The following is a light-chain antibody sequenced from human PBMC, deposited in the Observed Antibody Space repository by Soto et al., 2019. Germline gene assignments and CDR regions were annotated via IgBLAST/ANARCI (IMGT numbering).Light chain of an antibody. J-gene: IGLJ3*02. Sequence: QSALTQPASVSGSPGQSITISCTGTSSDVGGYSYVSWYQQHPGKAPKLMIYDVSNRPSGVSNRFSGSKSGNTASLTISGLQAEDEADYYCSSYSTSSVVFGGGTKLTV. CDR2: DVS. CDR1: SSDVGGYSY. V-gene: IGLV2-14*01. CDR3: SSYSTSSVV.